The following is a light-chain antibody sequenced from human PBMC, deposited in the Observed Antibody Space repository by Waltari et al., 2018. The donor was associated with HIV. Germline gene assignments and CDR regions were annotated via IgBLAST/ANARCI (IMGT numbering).Light chain of an antibody. V-gene: IGLV1-44*01. CDR2: SNN. CDR3: AAWDDSLNGWV. J-gene: IGLJ3*02. Sequence: QSVLTQPPSASGTPGQRVTISCSGSGSNIGSYTVNWYQQLPGTAPKLLIYSNNQRPSGVPDRFSGSKSGTSASLAISGLQSEDEADYYCAAWDDSLNGWVFGGGTKLTVL. CDR1: GSNIGSYT.